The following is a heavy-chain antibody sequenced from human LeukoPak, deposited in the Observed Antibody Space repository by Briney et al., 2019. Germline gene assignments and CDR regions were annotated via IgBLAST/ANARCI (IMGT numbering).Heavy chain of an antibody. CDR2: IKKDGSEK. CDR1: GFTFSSYW. V-gene: IGHV3-7*01. Sequence: GGSLRLSCAASGFTFSSYWMSWVRQAPGKGLEWVANIKKDGSEKYYVDSVKGRFTISRDNAKTSLYLQMNSLRAEDTAVYYCARDLSGIAGYTYGRGIDYWGQGTLVTVSS. J-gene: IGHJ4*02. CDR3: ARDLSGIAGYTYGRGIDY. D-gene: IGHD5-18*01.